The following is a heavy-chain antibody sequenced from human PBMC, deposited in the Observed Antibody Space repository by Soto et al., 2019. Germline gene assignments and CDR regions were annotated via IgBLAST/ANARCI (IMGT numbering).Heavy chain of an antibody. CDR2: ISANDVGT. CDR3: AKAKNDYNWDNRPPFDC. CDR1: GFTLRNYA. J-gene: IGHJ4*02. D-gene: IGHD1-20*01. Sequence: GGSLRLSCEASGFTLRNYAMTWIRQAPGKGLEWVSLISANDVGTYYAESVKTRFTISTDQSRNTVYLQMDSLLADDTAIYYCAKAKNDYNWDNRPPFDCWGQGTLVTVSS. V-gene: IGHV3-23*01.